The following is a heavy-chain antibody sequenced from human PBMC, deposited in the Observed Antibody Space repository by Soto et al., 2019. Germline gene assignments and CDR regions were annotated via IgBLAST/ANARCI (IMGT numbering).Heavy chain of an antibody. Sequence: TSETLSLTCTVSGGSISSYYWSWIRQPPGKGLEWIGYIYYSGNTNYHPSLKSRVTISVDASKNQFSLKLSSVTAADTAVYYCAKTIDSYGYFHYWGQGTLVTVSS. CDR1: GGSISSYY. V-gene: IGHV4-59*08. CDR2: IYYSGNT. J-gene: IGHJ4*02. CDR3: AKTIDSYGYFHY. D-gene: IGHD5-18*01.